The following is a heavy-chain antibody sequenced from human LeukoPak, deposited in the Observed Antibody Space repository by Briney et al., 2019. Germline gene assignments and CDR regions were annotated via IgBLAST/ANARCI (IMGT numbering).Heavy chain of an antibody. CDR1: GGSFSGYY. D-gene: IGHD6-19*01. CDR2: INHSGST. Sequence: SETLSLTCAVYGGSFSGYYWSWIRQHPGKGLEWIGEINHSGSTNYNLSLKSRVTISVDTSKNQFSLKLSSVTAADTAVYYCVREGVTGTQTAFDIWGQGTTVTVSS. CDR3: VREGVTGTQTAFDI. J-gene: IGHJ3*02. V-gene: IGHV4-34*01.